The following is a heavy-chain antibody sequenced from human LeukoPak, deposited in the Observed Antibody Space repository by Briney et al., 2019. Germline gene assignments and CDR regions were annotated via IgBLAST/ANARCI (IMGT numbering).Heavy chain of an antibody. CDR1: GFTFSDYY. J-gene: IGHJ4*02. Sequence: GGSLRLSCAASGFTFSDYYMTWIRQAPGKGLECVSYISSSSDYTNYPDSVKGRFTISRDNAKNSLYLQMNSLRAGDTAVYYCARVKVGTTNRFDYWGQGTLVTVSS. V-gene: IGHV3-11*05. CDR3: ARVKVGTTNRFDY. D-gene: IGHD1-26*01. CDR2: ISSSSDYT.